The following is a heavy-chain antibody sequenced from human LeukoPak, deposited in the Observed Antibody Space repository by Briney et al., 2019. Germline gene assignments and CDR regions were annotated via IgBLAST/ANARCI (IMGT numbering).Heavy chain of an antibody. J-gene: IGHJ3*02. CDR3: ARVDYYDSSGINNYDAFDI. V-gene: IGHV4-4*02. CDR2: IYHSGST. D-gene: IGHD3-22*01. Sequence: SGTLSLTCAVSGGSISSSNWWSWVRQPPGKGLEWIGEIYHSGSTNYNPSLKSRVTISVDKSKNQFSLKLSSVTAADTAVYYCARVDYYDSSGINNYDAFDIWGQGTMVTVSS. CDR1: GGSISSSNW.